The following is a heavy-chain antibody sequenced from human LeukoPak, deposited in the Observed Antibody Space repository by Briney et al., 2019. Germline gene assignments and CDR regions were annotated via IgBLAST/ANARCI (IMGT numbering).Heavy chain of an antibody. Sequence: SETLSLTCTVSGGSVSSSSHYWNWIRQPPGKGLEWIGSNSGSTNYNPSLQSRVTISVDTSKNQFSLKLSSVTAADTAVYYCARSTYPVTPFDYWGQGTLVTVSS. CDR2: NSGST. CDR3: ARSTYPVTPFDY. V-gene: IGHV4-39*07. J-gene: IGHJ4*02. CDR1: GGSVSSSSHY.